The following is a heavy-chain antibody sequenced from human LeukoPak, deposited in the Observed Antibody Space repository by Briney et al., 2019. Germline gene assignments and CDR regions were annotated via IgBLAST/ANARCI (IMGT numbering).Heavy chain of an antibody. J-gene: IGHJ4*02. CDR3: ARDLGYSSGWYKGY. CDR1: GYTFTSYG. V-gene: IGHV1-18*01. Sequence: GASVKVSCKASGYTFTSYGISSVRQAPGQGLERMGWISAYNGNTNYAQKLQGRVTMTTDTSTSTAYMELRSLRSDDTAVYYCARDLGYSSGWYKGYWGQGTLVTVSS. D-gene: IGHD6-19*01. CDR2: ISAYNGNT.